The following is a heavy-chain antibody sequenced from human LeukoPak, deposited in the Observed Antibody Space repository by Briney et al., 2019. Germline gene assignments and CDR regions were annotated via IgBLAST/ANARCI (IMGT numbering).Heavy chain of an antibody. V-gene: IGHV4-39*01. J-gene: IGHJ4*02. CDR3: ARPQRYSNYALDY. Sequence: SETLSLTCTVSGGSISSSSYYWGWIRQPPGKGLEWIGSIYYSGSTYYNPSLKSRVTISVDTSKNQFSPKLSSVTAADTAVYYCARPQRYSNYALDYWGQGTLVTVSS. CDR1: GGSISSSSYY. D-gene: IGHD4-11*01. CDR2: IYYSGST.